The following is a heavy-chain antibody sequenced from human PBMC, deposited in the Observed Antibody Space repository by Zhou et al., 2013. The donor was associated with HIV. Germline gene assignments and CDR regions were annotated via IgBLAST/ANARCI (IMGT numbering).Heavy chain of an antibody. J-gene: IGHJ4*02. CDR2: VNPYNGDT. Sequence: QVQLMQSGTELKKPGASVKVSCTVSGYIFNQYGLHWVRQAPGQRPEWMGWVNPYNGDTDYSENYLGRITIRKDTYTGSSYMELKSLTSDDTALYFCARSPSGGQSYFDYWGQGTLVGRLL. CDR3: ARSPSGGQSYFDY. V-gene: IGHV1-18*04. CDR1: GYIFNQYG. D-gene: IGHD2-15*01.